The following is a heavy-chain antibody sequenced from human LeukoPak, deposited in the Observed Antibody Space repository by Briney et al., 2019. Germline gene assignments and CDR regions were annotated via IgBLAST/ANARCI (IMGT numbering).Heavy chain of an antibody. CDR3: ARDSLSSNWFDL. CDR1: GYTFTSYG. Sequence: EASVKVSCKASGYTFTSYGISWVRQTPGQGLEWMGWISAYNGNTNYAQKIQGRVTMTTDTSTSTAYMELRSLRSDDTAVYYCARDSLSSNWFDLWGQGTLVTVSS. J-gene: IGHJ5*02. V-gene: IGHV1-18*01. D-gene: IGHD3-3*02. CDR2: ISAYNGNT.